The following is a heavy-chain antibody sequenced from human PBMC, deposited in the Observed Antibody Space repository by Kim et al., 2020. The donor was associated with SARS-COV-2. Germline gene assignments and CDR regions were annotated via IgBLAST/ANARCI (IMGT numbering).Heavy chain of an antibody. CDR3: ARHVIAEHFDY. J-gene: IGHJ4*01. V-gene: IGHV4-39*01. CDR2: IFYSGST. CDR1: GGSISGSTYY. D-gene: IGHD6-13*01. Sequence: SETLSLTCTVSGGSISGSTYYWGWIRQPPGKGLEWIGSIFYSGSTYYNPSLRSRVTISVHTSTTQFSLKLNSVTAADTAVYYCARHVIAEHFDYWGHGTLVTVSS.